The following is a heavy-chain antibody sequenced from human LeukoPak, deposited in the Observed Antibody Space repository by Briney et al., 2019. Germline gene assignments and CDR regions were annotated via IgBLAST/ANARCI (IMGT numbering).Heavy chain of an antibody. CDR2: IYTSGST. D-gene: IGHD3-9*01. V-gene: IGHV4-4*07. CDR1: GGSISSYY. CDR3: ARDTKEGQNYDILTGYQDYYYMDV. Sequence: SETLSLTCTVSGGSISSYYWSWIRQPAGKGLEWIGRIYTSGSTNYNPSLKSRVTMSVDTSKNQFSLKLSSVTAADTAVYYCARDTKEGQNYDILTGYQDYYYMDVWGKGTTVTVSS. J-gene: IGHJ6*03.